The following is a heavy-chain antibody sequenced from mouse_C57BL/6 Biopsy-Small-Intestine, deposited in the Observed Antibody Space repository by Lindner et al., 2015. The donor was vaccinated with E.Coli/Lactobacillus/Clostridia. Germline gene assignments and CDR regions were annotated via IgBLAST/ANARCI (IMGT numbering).Heavy chain of an antibody. CDR2: IYPGDGET. J-gene: IGHJ1*03. CDR3: ARSGYGSRYGYLDV. Sequence: VQLQESGAELVKPGASVKISCKASGYAFSSYWMNWVKQRPGKGLEWIGQIYPGDGETNYNGKFKGKATLTADKSSSTAYMQLSSLTSEDSAVYFCARSGYGSRYGYLDVWGTGTTVTVSS. CDR1: GYAFSSYW. V-gene: IGHV1-80*01. D-gene: IGHD1-1*01.